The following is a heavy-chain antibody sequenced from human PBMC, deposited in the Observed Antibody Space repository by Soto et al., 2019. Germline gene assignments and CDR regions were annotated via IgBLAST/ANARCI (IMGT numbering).Heavy chain of an antibody. CDR1: GGSFSGYY. CDR2: INHSGST. D-gene: IGHD6-13*01. V-gene: IGHV4-34*01. J-gene: IGHJ4*02. Sequence: QVQLQQWGAGLLKPSETLSLTCAVYGGSFSGYYWSWIRQPPGKGLEWIGEINHSGSTNYNPSLKSRVTISVDTSKNQFSLKLSSVTAADTAVYYCARGFHYRYSSSWNDYWGQGTLVTVSS. CDR3: ARGFHYRYSSSWNDY.